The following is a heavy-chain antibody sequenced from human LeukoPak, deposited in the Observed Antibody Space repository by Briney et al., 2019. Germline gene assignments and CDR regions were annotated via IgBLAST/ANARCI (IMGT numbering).Heavy chain of an antibody. J-gene: IGHJ3*02. D-gene: IGHD1-14*01. CDR2: IFLTGRT. CDR3: TRAITTGDSFNI. Sequence: SETLSLTCTVPGYSISSAYYWGWTRQAPGKGLEWIGNIFLTGRTYYNPPLKNRVTISIDTSTNQFPLKLSSVTAADMALYYCTRAITTGDSFNIWGPGTMVTVS. V-gene: IGHV4-38-2*02. CDR1: GYSISSAYY.